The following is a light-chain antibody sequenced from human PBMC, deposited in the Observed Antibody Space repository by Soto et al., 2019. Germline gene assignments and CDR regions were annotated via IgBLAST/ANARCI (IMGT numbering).Light chain of an antibody. Sequence: QSALTQAASVSGSPGQSITISCIGSISDVGNYNLVSWYQHKPGKAPRLIIYEVSKWPSGVSNRFSGSKSGNTASLTISGLQAEDEADYYCCSHVGGGIYVFGTGTKVTVL. CDR2: EVS. V-gene: IGLV2-23*02. CDR3: CSHVGGGIYV. J-gene: IGLJ1*01. CDR1: ISDVGNYNL.